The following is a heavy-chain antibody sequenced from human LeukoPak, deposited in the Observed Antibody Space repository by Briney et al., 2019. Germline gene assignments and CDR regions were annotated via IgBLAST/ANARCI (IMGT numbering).Heavy chain of an antibody. V-gene: IGHV3-7*01. D-gene: IGHD2-15*01. J-gene: IGHJ3*02. CDR2: IKQDGSEK. CDR1: GFTFSSYW. CDR3: ARRFVVVAAQDAFDI. Sequence: AGGSLRLSCAASGFTFSSYWMSWVRQAPGKGLERVANIKQDGSEKYYVDSVKGRFTISRDNAKNSLYLQMNSLRAEDTAVYYCARRFVVVAAQDAFDIWGQGTMVTVSS.